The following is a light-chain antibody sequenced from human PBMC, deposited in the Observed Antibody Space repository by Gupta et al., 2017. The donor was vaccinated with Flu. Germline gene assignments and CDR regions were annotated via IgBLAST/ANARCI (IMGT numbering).Light chain of an antibody. J-gene: IGLJ3*02. V-gene: IGLV1-44*01. CDR1: SSNIGSNT. CDR2: SNN. Sequence: QSVLTQPPSASGTPGPRVTISCSGSSSNIGSNTVNWYQQLPGTAPKLLIYSNNQRPSGVPDRFSGSKSGTSASLAISGLQSEDAADYYCAAWDDSLNGYWVFGGGTKLTVL. CDR3: AAWDDSLNGYWV.